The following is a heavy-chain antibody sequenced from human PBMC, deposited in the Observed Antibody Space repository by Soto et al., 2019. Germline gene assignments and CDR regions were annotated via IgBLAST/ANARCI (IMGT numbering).Heavy chain of an antibody. CDR3: ARDSRGDIVLVPAAIDIDYYYGMDV. Sequence: EVQLVESGGGLVKPGGSLRLSCAASGFTFSSYSMNWVRQAPGKGLEWVSSISSSSSYIYYADSVKGRFTISRDNAKNSLDLQMNSLRAEDTAVYYCARDSRGDIVLVPAAIDIDYYYGMDVWGPGTTVTVSS. J-gene: IGHJ6*02. D-gene: IGHD2-2*01. V-gene: IGHV3-21*01. CDR1: GFTFSSYS. CDR2: ISSSSSYI.